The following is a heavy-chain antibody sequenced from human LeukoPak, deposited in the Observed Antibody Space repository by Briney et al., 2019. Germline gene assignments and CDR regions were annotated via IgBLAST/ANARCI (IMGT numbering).Heavy chain of an antibody. CDR3: ARAGLTGSKVAFDV. CDR2: INTDTGNP. CDR1: GYTFTSYY. Sequence: GASVKVSCKASGYTFTSYYMHWVRQAPGQGLEWMGWINTDTGNPTYAQGFTGHYVFSLDTSVSTAYLQIISLKAEDTAVYYCARAGLTGSKVAFDVWGQGTMVTVSS. V-gene: IGHV7-4-1*02. D-gene: IGHD1-20*01. J-gene: IGHJ3*01.